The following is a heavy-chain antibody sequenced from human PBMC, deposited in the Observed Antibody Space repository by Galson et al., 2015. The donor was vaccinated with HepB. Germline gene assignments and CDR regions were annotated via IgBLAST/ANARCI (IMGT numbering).Heavy chain of an antibody. J-gene: IGHJ6*02. CDR2: ISTGGSNT. CDR3: ARGRRSAYNLYYDEMDV. V-gene: IGHV3-23*01. D-gene: IGHD1-14*01. Sequence: SLRLSCAASGFTFSNYAMTWVRQAPGKGLEWVSTISTGGSNTYYADSVKGRFTISRDNSKNTLYLQVNSLGADDTAIYYCARGRRSAYNLYYDEMDVWGQGTTVTVSS. CDR1: GFTFSNYA.